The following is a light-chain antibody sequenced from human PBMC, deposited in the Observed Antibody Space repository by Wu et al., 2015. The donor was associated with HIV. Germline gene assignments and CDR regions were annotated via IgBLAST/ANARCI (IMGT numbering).Light chain of an antibody. CDR1: EEISSY. CDR2: AAS. V-gene: IGKV1-8*01. Sequence: IRMTQSPSSLSTSTGDRVTITCRASEEISSYLAWYQQKPGKAPKLLISAASTLPNGVPSRFSGSGSGTEFTLTISSLQSEDFATYYCLQYYSFPLTFGEGPRWRSN. CDR3: LQYYSFPLT. J-gene: IGKJ4*01.